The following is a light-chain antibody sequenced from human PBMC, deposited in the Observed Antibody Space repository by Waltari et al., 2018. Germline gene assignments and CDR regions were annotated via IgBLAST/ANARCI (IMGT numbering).Light chain of an antibody. V-gene: IGKV3D-15*01. J-gene: IGKJ2*01. CDR1: QSASNK. Sequence: EIVMTLSPATLSLSPGEGATLSCRASQSASNKLAWYQQKPGQAPRLLIYGASTRATGIPARFSGSGSGTEFTLTISSLQSEDFAIYVCQQYDDWPYTFGQGTKLDI. CDR3: QQYDDWPYT. CDR2: GAS.